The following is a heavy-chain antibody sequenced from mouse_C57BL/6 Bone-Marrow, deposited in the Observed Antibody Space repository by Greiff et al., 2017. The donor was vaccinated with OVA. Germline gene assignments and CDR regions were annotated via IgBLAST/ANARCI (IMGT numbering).Heavy chain of an antibody. Sequence: EVKLMESGPGLVKPSQSLSLTCSVTGYSITSGYYWNWIRQFPGNKLEWMGYISYDGSNNYNPSLKNRISITRDTSKNQFFLKLNSVTTEDTATYYCAREYYPFGYFDVWGTGTTVTVSS. CDR1: GYSITSGYY. CDR2: ISYDGSN. D-gene: IGHD1-1*01. V-gene: IGHV3-6*01. CDR3: AREYYPFGYFDV. J-gene: IGHJ1*03.